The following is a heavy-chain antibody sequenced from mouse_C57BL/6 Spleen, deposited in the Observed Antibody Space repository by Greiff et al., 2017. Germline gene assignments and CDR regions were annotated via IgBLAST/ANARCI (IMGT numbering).Heavy chain of an antibody. CDR3: ARHRGITTVVEAMDY. CDR2: IWSDGST. Sequence: VKLMESGPGLVAPSQSLSITCTVSGFSLTSYGVHWVRQPPGKGLEWLVVIWSDGSTTYNSALKSRLSISKDNSKSQVFLKMNSLQTDDTAMYYCARHRGITTVVEAMDYWGQGTSVTVSS. CDR1: GFSLTSYG. V-gene: IGHV2-6-1*01. J-gene: IGHJ4*01. D-gene: IGHD1-1*01.